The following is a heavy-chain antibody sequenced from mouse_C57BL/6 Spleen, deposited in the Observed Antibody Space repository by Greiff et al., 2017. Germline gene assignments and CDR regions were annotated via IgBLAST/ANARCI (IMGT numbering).Heavy chain of an antibody. V-gene: IGHV3-6*01. CDR1: GYSITSGYY. CDR2: ISYDGSN. J-gene: IGHJ2*01. Sequence: EVQLQQSGPGLVKPSQSLSLTCSVTGYSITSGYYWNWIRQFPGNKLEWMGYISYDGSNNYNPSLKNRISITRDTSKNQFFLKLNSVTTEDTATYYCARGNYGNWGQGTTLTVSS. D-gene: IGHD2-1*01. CDR3: ARGNYGN.